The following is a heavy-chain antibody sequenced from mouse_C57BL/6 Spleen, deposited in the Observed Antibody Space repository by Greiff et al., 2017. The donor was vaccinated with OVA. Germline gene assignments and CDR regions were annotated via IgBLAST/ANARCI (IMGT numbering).Heavy chain of an antibody. CDR1: GFTFSSYG. CDR2: ISSGGSYT. Sequence: EVMLVESGGDLVKPGGSLKLSCAASGFTFSSYGMSWVRQTPDKRLEWVATISSGGSYTSYPASVKGRFTISRDNAKNTLYLQMSSLKSEDTAMYYCARRGTTVVEDWYFDVWGTGTTVTVSS. V-gene: IGHV5-6*02. J-gene: IGHJ1*03. CDR3: ARRGTTVVEDWYFDV. D-gene: IGHD1-1*01.